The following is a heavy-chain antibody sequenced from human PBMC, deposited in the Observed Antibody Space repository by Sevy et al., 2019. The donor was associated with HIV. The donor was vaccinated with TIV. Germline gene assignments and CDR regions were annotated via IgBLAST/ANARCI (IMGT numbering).Heavy chain of an antibody. J-gene: IGHJ4*02. CDR1: GYTLTQFS. V-gene: IGHV1-24*01. CDR2: FDPEDAET. D-gene: IGHD3-22*01. Sequence: ASVKVSCKVSGYTLTQFSMHWVRQAPGRGLEWMATFDPEDAETIYAQRLQGRVTMTEDTSTDIAYMELSSLRSDDTAVYYCAVTKDYYDSSGYPFDYWGQGSLVTVSS. CDR3: AVTKDYYDSSGYPFDY.